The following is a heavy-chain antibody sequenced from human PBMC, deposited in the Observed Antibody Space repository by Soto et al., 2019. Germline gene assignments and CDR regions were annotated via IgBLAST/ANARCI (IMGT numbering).Heavy chain of an antibody. CDR1: GYTFTSYD. CDR2: MNPNSGNT. CDR3: ARDKGYCSDTSCPDFDY. J-gene: IGHJ4*02. D-gene: IGHD2-15*01. Sequence: ASVKVSCKASGYTFTSYDINWVRQATGQGLEWMGWMNPNSGNTGYAQKFQGRVTITVDKSTSTAYMELNSLRSEDTAVYYCARDKGYCSDTSCPDFDYWGQGTLVTVSS. V-gene: IGHV1-8*01.